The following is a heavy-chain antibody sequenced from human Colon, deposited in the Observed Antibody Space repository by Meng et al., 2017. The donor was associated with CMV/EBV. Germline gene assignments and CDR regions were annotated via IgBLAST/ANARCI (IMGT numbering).Heavy chain of an antibody. D-gene: IGHD1-26*01. J-gene: IGHJ6*02. CDR2: IYPGDSDT. Sequence: MVSCKGSGYSFTSYWIGWVRQMPGKGLEWMGIIYPGDSDTKYSPSFQGQVTISADKSISTAYLEWSSLKASDTAMYYCARHSGSFHRDYYRGMDVWGQGTTVTVSS. CDR1: GYSFTSYW. CDR3: ARHSGSFHRDYYRGMDV. V-gene: IGHV5-51*01.